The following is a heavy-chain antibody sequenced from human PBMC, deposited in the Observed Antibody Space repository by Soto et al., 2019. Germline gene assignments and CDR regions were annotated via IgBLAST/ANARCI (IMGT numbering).Heavy chain of an antibody. D-gene: IGHD6-13*01. V-gene: IGHV3-7*01. J-gene: IGHJ6*02. CDR2: IKQDGGEK. CDR1: GFTFSSYS. CDR3: ARIASAGRGWDV. Sequence: EVQLAESGGGLVQPGGSLRLSCAASGFTFSSYSMSWVRQAPVKGLEWVGNIKQDGGEKNYVDFVKGRFTISRDNAKNSLYLQMNSLRAEDTAVYYCARIASAGRGWDVWGQGTTVVVSS.